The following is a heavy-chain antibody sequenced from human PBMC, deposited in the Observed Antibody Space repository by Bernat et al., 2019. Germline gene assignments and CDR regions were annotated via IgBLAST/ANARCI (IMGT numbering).Heavy chain of an antibody. Sequence: EVQLLESGGGLVQPGGSLRLSCAASGFTFSSYAMSWVRQAPGKGLEWVSAISGSGGSTYYADSVKGRFTISRDNSKNTLYLQMNSLRAEDTAVYYCAKLSIVRDVLVVVTASTNDDFDYWGQGTLVTVSS. J-gene: IGHJ4*02. V-gene: IGHV3-23*01. CDR1: GFTFSSYA. D-gene: IGHD2-21*02. CDR2: ISGSGGST. CDR3: AKLSIVRDVLVVVTASTNDDFDY.